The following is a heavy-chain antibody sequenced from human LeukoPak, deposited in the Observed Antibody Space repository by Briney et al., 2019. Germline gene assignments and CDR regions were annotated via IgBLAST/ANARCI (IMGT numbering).Heavy chain of an antibody. J-gene: IGHJ4*02. CDR3: AISHYYDSSGYPLADPYYFDY. Sequence: GESLKISCKGSGYSFTSYWIGWVRQMPGKGLEWMGIIYPGDSDTRYSPSFQGQVTISADKSISTAYLQWSSLKASDTAMYYCAISHYYDSSGYPLADPYYFDYWGQGTLVTVSS. V-gene: IGHV5-51*01. CDR2: IYPGDSDT. CDR1: GYSFTSYW. D-gene: IGHD3-22*01.